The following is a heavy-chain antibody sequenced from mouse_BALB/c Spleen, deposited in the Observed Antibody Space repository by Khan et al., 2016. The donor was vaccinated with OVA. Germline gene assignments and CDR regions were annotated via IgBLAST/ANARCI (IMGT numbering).Heavy chain of an antibody. D-gene: IGHD1-1*01. CDR1: GYTFTSYD. CDR2: IYPGDGST. V-gene: IGHV1S56*01. Sequence: QVQLKQSGPELVKPGTLVKISCQASGYTFTSYDINWVKQRPGQGLEWIGWIYPGDGSTKDNEKFKGKATLTADKSSSTAYMQPSSLSADNSAVYFCGREGVRGVALDYWGQGTSVTVSS. CDR3: GREGVRGVALDY. J-gene: IGHJ4*01.